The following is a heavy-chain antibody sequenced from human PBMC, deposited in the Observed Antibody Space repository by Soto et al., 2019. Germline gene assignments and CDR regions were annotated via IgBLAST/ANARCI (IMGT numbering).Heavy chain of an antibody. CDR1: GGSITERDNY. Sequence: QLQLQESGPGLVQPSETVSLTCTVSGGSITERDNYWGWIRQPPGKGLEWIGTVYHSGRAYYNTSLKRRVTMSVDTSKSEFSVKPNSVTAADTAVYYCARLIPYCGGDCYSVGAFDIWGQGTMVTVSS. CDR2: VYHSGRA. D-gene: IGHD2-21*02. CDR3: ARLIPYCGGDCYSVGAFDI. J-gene: IGHJ3*02. V-gene: IGHV4-39*01.